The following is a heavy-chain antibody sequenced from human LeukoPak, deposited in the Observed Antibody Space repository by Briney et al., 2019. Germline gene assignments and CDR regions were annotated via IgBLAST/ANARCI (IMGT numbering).Heavy chain of an antibody. CDR2: ISAYNGNT. Sequence: ASVKVSCKASGYTFTDYYMYWVRQAPGQGLEWMGWISAYNGNTNYAQKLQGRVTMTTDTSTSTAYMELRSLRSDDTAVYYCARWGYYDSSGYSEGDYWGQGTLVTVSS. V-gene: IGHV1-18*04. CDR1: GYTFTDYY. D-gene: IGHD3-22*01. CDR3: ARWGYYDSSGYSEGDY. J-gene: IGHJ4*02.